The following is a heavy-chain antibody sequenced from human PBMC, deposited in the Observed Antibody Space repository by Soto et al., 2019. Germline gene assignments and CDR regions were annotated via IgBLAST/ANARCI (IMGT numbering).Heavy chain of an antibody. CDR3: ASFPKWSTYYGMDV. D-gene: IGHD2-15*01. CDR1: GGSFSGYY. V-gene: IGHV4-34*01. CDR2: INHSGST. Sequence: QVQLQQWGAGLLKPSETLSLTCAVYGGSFSGYYWSWIRQPPGKGLEWIGEINHSGSTNYNPSRKSRVTISVDTSKNQFSLKLSSVTAADTAVYYCASFPKWSTYYGMDVWGQGTTVTVSS. J-gene: IGHJ6*02.